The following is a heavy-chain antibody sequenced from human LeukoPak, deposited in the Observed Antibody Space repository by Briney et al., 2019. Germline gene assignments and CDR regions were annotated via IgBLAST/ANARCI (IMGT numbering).Heavy chain of an antibody. CDR2: ISYDGSNK. V-gene: IGHV3-30*18. Sequence: GRSLRLSCAASGFAFSTFGMHWVRQAPGKGLEWVAVISYDGSNKYYADSVKGRFTISRDNSKNTLFLQMNSLRAEDTAVYYCAKRMGPSIAAADLDYWGQGTLVTVSS. CDR1: GFAFSTFG. CDR3: AKRMGPSIAAADLDY. D-gene: IGHD6-13*01. J-gene: IGHJ4*02.